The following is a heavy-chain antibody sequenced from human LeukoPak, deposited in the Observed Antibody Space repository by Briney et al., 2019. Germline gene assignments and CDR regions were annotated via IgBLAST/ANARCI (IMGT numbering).Heavy chain of an antibody. CDR2: INPSDGAT. CDR3: ARELRGGLSGGLGGLFASYYTYYYMDV. V-gene: IGHV1-46*01. Sequence: ASVKVSCKASGYTFTMYYIHWVRQAPGQGLEWMGMINPSDGATTYAQRFQGRVTMTRDMSTTTVYMDLRSLRSEDTAVYFCARELRGGLSGGLGGLFASYYTYYYMDVWGRGTTVTVSS. CDR1: GYTFTMYY. J-gene: IGHJ6*03. D-gene: IGHD3-16*01.